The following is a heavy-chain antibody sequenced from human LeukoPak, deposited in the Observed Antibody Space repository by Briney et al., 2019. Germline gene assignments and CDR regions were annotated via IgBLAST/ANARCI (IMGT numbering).Heavy chain of an antibody. CDR3: ARGGDGSNIYRYFDP. CDR2: MNSDGSSS. V-gene: IGHV3-74*01. D-gene: IGHD5-24*01. J-gene: IGHJ2*01. Sequence: GGSLRLSCAASGFTFSTHWMHWARQAPGKGLEWVSRMNSDGSSSSYADSVKGRFTVSRDNAKNTLYLQMNSLRAEDTAVYYCARGGDGSNIYRYFDPWGRGTLVTVSS. CDR1: GFTFSTHW.